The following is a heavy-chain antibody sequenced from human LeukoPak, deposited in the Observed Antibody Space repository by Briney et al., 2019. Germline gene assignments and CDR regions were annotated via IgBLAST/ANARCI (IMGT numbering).Heavy chain of an antibody. V-gene: IGHV4-59*08. Sequence: PSETLSLTCAVYGGSFSSYYWSWIRQPPGKGLEWIGYIYYSGSTNYNPSLKSRVTISEDTSKNQFSLKLSSVTAADTAVYYCARQLGPLHYFDYWGQGTLVTVSS. J-gene: IGHJ4*02. CDR2: IYYSGST. CDR1: GGSFSSYY. CDR3: ARQLGPLHYFDY.